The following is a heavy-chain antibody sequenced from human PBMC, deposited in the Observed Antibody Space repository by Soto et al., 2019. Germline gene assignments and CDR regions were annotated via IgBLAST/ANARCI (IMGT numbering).Heavy chain of an antibody. CDR1: GYTFNSYG. Sequence: GASVKVSCKASGYTFNSYGISLVRQAPVQVLELIVWISAYNFNTKYSQKFQGRFTITTYTSTITSYIELMILRSDYTAVYYCARDPALGGTFDYWGQGTMVTVSS. J-gene: IGHJ4*02. CDR3: ARDPALGGTFDY. V-gene: IGHV1-18*01. CDR2: ISAYNFNT. D-gene: IGHD3-16*01.